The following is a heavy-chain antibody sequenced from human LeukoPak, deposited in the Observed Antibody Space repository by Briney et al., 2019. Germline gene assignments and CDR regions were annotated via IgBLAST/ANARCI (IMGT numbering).Heavy chain of an antibody. Sequence: ASVKVSCKASGYTFTSYGISWVRQAPGQGLEWRGWISAYNGNTNYAQKLQGRVTMTTDTSTSTAYMELRSLRSDDTAVYYCARDEVGRDIVVVPAANFDYWGQGTLVTVSS. CDR3: ARDEVGRDIVVVPAANFDY. CDR2: ISAYNGNT. D-gene: IGHD2-2*01. CDR1: GYTFTSYG. V-gene: IGHV1-18*01. J-gene: IGHJ4*02.